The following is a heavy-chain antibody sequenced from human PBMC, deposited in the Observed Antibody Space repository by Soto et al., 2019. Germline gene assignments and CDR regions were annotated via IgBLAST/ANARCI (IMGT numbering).Heavy chain of an antibody. CDR1: GGSISSSSYY. CDR2: IYYSGST. J-gene: IGHJ5*02. V-gene: IGHV4-39*01. CDR3: ARLCSFFSTTPQLYDILTGYDWFDP. Sequence: SETLSLTCTVSGGSISSSSYYWGWIRQPPGKGLEWIGSIYYSGSTYYNPSLKSRVTISVDTSKNQFSLKLSSVTAADTAVYYCARLCSFFSTTPQLYDILTGYDWFDPWGQGTLVTVSS. D-gene: IGHD3-9*01.